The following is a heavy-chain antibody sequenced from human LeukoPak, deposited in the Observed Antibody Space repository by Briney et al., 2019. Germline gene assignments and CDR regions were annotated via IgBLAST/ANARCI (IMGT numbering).Heavy chain of an antibody. J-gene: IGHJ4*02. Sequence: AASVKVSCKASGGTFSSYAISWVRQAPGQGREWMGGIIPIFGTANYAQKFQGRVTITADESTSTAYMELSSLRSEDTAVYYCARESESAGTTVTIKYAYWGQGTLVTVSS. CDR1: GGTFSSYA. V-gene: IGHV1-69*13. D-gene: IGHD4-17*01. CDR2: IIPIFGTA. CDR3: ARESESAGTTVTIKYAY.